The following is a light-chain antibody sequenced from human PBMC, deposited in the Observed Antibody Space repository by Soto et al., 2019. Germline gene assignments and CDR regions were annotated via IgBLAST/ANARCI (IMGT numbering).Light chain of an antibody. Sequence: QPASVSGSPGQSITISCTGTSSDVGGYNYVSWYQQHPGKAPKLMIYEVSNRPSGVSNRFSGSKSGNTASLTISGLQAEDEADYYCSSYTSSSSLVFGGGTKLTVL. CDR3: SSYTSSSSLV. V-gene: IGLV2-14*01. CDR1: SSDVGGYNY. J-gene: IGLJ3*02. CDR2: EVS.